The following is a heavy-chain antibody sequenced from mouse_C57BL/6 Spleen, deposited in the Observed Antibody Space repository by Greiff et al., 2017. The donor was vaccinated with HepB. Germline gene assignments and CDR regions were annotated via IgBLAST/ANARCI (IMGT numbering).Heavy chain of an antibody. J-gene: IGHJ2*01. CDR1: GFTFSSYA. CDR2: ISDGGSYT. V-gene: IGHV5-4*01. CDR3: AREDFHYFDY. Sequence: DVQLQESGGGLVKPGGSLKLSCAASGFTFSSYAMSWVRQTPEKRLEWVATISDGGSYTYYPDNVKGRFTISRDNAKNNLYLQMSHLKSEDTAMYYCAREDFHYFDYWGQGTTLTVSS.